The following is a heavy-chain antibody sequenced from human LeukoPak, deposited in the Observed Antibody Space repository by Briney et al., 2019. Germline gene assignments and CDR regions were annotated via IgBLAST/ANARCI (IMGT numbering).Heavy chain of an antibody. Sequence: GGSLRLSCAASGFTFSSYGIHWVRQAPGKGLEWVTFIGYDGRNKYYADSVKGRFTISRDNSKNTLYLQMNSLRAEDTAVYYCASEARRIAVAVTDAFDIWGQGTMVTVSS. D-gene: IGHD6-19*01. CDR2: IGYDGRNK. V-gene: IGHV3-30*02. J-gene: IGHJ3*02. CDR1: GFTFSSYG. CDR3: ASEARRIAVAVTDAFDI.